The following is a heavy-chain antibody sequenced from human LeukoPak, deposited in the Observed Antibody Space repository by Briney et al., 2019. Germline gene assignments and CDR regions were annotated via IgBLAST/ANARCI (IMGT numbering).Heavy chain of an antibody. D-gene: IGHD3/OR15-3a*01. CDR3: ARRGREGGDFWTGDYIDYNYGMGV. J-gene: IGHJ6*02. V-gene: IGHV4-39*07. CDR1: GGSISSSSYY. CDR2: IHHSGIT. Sequence: PSETLSLTCTVSGGSISSSSYYWGWIRQPPGKGLEWIGEIHHSGITNYNPSLKSRVTMSVDTFKKQFSLKLGSVTAADTAVYYCARRGREGGDFWTGDYIDYNYGMGVWGQGTTVTVSS.